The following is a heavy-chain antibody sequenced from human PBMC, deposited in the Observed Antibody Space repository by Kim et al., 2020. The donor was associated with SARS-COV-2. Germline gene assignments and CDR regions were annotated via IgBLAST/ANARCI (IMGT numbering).Heavy chain of an antibody. CDR1: GAAIHDSDNW. J-gene: IGHJ4*02. CDR3: ASLGYCRSHTCRGTS. V-gene: IGHV4-4*02. D-gene: IGHD2-15*01. CDR2: MYHLGWT. Sequence: SETLSLTCTVSGAAIHDSDNWWSWVRQSPGKGLEWIAEMYHLGWTNYNPSLKSRLTISLDKSNNQFSLNLVTVTAADTAIYYCASLGYCRSHTCRGTSWGPGTRVTVSS.